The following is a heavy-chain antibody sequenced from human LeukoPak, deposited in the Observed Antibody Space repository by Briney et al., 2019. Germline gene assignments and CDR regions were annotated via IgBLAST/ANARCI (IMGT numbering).Heavy chain of an antibody. V-gene: IGHV4-34*01. D-gene: IGHD3-22*01. J-gene: IGHJ3*02. CDR1: GGSFSGYY. Sequence: PSETLSLTCAVYGGSFSGYYWSWIRQPPGEGLEWIGEINHSGSTNYNPSLKSRVTISVDTSKNQFSLKLSSVTAADTAVYYCARESSGYPGAFDIWGQGTMVTVSS. CDR3: ARESSGYPGAFDI. CDR2: INHSGST.